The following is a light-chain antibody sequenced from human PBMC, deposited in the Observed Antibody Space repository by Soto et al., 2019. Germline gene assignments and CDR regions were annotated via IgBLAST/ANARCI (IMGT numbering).Light chain of an antibody. CDR3: QQYNSWPPIT. J-gene: IGKJ5*01. Sequence: EIVMTQSPATLSMSPGERATLSCRASRSVGSNLAWYQHKPGQAPRLLIYGGSIRATDVPARFSGSGSGTEFTLTISSLQSEDFAVFYCQQYNSWPPITFGQGTRLEI. CDR1: RSVGSN. CDR2: GGS. V-gene: IGKV3-15*01.